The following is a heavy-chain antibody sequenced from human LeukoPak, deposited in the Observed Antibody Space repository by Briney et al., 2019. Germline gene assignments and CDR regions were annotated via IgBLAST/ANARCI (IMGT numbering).Heavy chain of an antibody. Sequence: GSLRLSCAASGFTFSSYAMHWVRQAPGKGLEWVAVISYDGSNKYYADSVKGRFTISRDNSKNTLYLQMNSLRAEDTALYYCAKDSSSWLENWFDPWGQGTLVTVSS. CDR2: ISYDGSNK. CDR3: AKDSSSWLENWFDP. J-gene: IGHJ5*02. CDR1: GFTFSSYA. D-gene: IGHD6-13*01. V-gene: IGHV3-30-3*01.